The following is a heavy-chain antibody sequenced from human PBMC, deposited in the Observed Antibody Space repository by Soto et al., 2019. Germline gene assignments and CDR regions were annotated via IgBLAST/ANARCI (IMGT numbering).Heavy chain of an antibody. CDR3: AREGLKYDYYYGMDV. V-gene: IGHV4-34*01. Sequence: SETLSLTCAVYGGSFSGYYWSWIRQPPGKGLEWIGEINHSGSTNYDPSLKSRVTISVDTSKNQFSLKLSSVTAADTAVYYCAREGLKYDYYYGMDVWGQGTTVTVSS. CDR2: INHSGST. CDR1: GGSFSGYY. D-gene: IGHD3-16*01. J-gene: IGHJ6*02.